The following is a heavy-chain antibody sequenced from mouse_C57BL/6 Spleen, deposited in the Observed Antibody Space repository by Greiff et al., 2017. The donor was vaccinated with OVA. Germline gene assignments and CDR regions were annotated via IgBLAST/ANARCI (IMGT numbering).Heavy chain of an antibody. V-gene: IGHV5-6*01. CDR1: GFTFSSYG. CDR3: ARHDGSRGNYFDY. Sequence: EVQVVESGGDLVKPGGSLKLSCAASGFTFSSYGMSWVRQTPDQGLEWVATISSGGSSTYYPDSVKGRFTISRDNAKNTLYLQMSSLKSEDTAVYYCARHDGSRGNYFDYWGQGTTLTVSS. CDR2: ISSGGSST. J-gene: IGHJ2*01. D-gene: IGHD1-1*01.